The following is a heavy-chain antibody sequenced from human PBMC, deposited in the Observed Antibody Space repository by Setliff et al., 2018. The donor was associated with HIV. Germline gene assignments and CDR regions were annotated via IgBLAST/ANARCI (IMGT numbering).Heavy chain of an antibody. CDR1: GDSINNYY. CDR2: IIHSGGT. J-gene: IGHJ4*02. CDR3: ARRSGYAEDY. V-gene: IGHV4-34*12. D-gene: IGHD5-12*01. Sequence: PSETLSLTCTVSGDSINNYYWNWIRQPPGKGLEWIGEIIHSGGTNYNPSLKSRVTISVDTSKNQFSLKLSSVTAADTAVYYCARRSGYAEDYWGQGTLVTVSS.